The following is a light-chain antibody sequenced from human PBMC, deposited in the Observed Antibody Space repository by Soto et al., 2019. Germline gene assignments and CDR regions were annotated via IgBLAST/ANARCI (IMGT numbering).Light chain of an antibody. CDR1: SSDVGGYDY. CDR2: DVA. CDR3: VSYTSSTTYV. V-gene: IGLV2-14*03. J-gene: IGLJ1*01. Sequence: QSVLTQPPSASGSPGQSVTVSGTGTSSDVGGYDYVSWYQQHPGKPPKLIIYDVANRPSGVSNRFSGSKSGSTASLIISRLQTEDEADYYCVSYTSSTTYVCGTGNK.